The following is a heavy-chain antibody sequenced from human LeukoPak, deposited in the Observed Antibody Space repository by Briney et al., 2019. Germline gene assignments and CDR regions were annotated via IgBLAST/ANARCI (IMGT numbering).Heavy chain of an antibody. V-gene: IGHV3-66*01. D-gene: IGHD4-17*01. CDR1: GFTVSSNY. J-gene: IGHJ4*02. CDR3: ARVDYGDYGFDY. Sequence: GGSLRLSCAASGFTVSSNYMSWVRQAPGKGLEWVSVIYSGGSTYYADSVKGRFTISRDNSKNTLYLQMDSLRAEDTAVYYCARVDYGDYGFDYWGQGTLVTVSS. CDR2: IYSGGST.